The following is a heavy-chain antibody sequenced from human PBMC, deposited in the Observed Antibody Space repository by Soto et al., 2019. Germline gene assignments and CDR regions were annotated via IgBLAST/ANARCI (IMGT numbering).Heavy chain of an antibody. V-gene: IGHV1-69*01. Sequence: QVQLVQSGAEVQKPGSSVKVSCKASGGTFSRYAISWVRQAPGQGLEWMGGIIPLFGKANYAQKFQGRVTITADESTSTAYMELSILRSEDTAVYYCARDGALYDSSGYYYLYWGQGTLVTVSS. CDR1: GGTFSRYA. J-gene: IGHJ4*02. D-gene: IGHD3-22*01. CDR3: ARDGALYDSSGYYYLY. CDR2: IIPLFGKA.